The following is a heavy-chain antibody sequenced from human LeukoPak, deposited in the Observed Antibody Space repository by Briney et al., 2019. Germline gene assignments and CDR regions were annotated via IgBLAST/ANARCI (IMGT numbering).Heavy chain of an antibody. Sequence: SQTLSLTCTVSGGSISSGSYYWSWIRQPAGKGLEWIGRIYTSGSTYYNPSLKSRVTISVDTSKNQFSLKLSSVTAADTAVYYCARHRYYYRSGSYYGAPYYMDVWGKGTTVTISS. V-gene: IGHV4-61*02. D-gene: IGHD3-10*01. CDR2: IYTSGST. CDR1: GGSISSGSYY. CDR3: ARHRYYYRSGSYYGAPYYMDV. J-gene: IGHJ6*03.